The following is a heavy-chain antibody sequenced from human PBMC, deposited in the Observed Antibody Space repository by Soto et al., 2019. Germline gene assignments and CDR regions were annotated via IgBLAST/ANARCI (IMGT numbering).Heavy chain of an antibody. CDR3: ARALSGLNWFDP. D-gene: IGHD5-12*01. CDR1: GGTFSSYS. J-gene: IGHJ5*02. Sequence: GASVKVSCKASGGTFSSYSISWVRQAPGQGLEWMGGIIPIFGTANYAQKFQGRVTITADESTSTAYMELSSLRSEDTAVYYCARALSGLNWFDPWGQGTLVTV. V-gene: IGHV1-69*13. CDR2: IIPIFGTA.